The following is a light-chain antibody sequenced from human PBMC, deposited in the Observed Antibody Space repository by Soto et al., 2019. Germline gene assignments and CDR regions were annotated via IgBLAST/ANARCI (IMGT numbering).Light chain of an antibody. CDR3: QQYNNWPRA. J-gene: IGKJ1*01. CDR1: QTISSN. CDR2: GSS. V-gene: IGKV3-15*01. Sequence: EILMTQSPATLSVSPGERDTLSCRASQTISSNLAWYQQKPGQAPRLLIYGSSIRATGISARFSGSGSGTEFTLTISSLQSEDLAVYYCQQYNNWPRAFGQGTKVDIK.